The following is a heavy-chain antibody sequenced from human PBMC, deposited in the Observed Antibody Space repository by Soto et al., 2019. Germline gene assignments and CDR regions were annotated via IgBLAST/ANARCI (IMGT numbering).Heavy chain of an antibody. CDR2: ISSSSSST. CDR3: AKDGIRGTGPVSAFLRNRSSDL. J-gene: IGHJ2*01. Sequence: GKGLEWVSYISSSSSSTYYADSVKGRFAISRDNAKNSLYLQMNSLRAEDTAVFFQAKDGIRGTGPVSAFLRNRSSDL. V-gene: IGHV3-48*01. D-gene: IGHD1-1*01.